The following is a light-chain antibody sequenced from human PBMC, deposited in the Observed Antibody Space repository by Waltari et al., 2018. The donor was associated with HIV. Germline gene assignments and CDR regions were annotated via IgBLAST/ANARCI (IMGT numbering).Light chain of an antibody. CDR1: SPNIGPGYE. Sequence: QSVLTPPPSLSGAPGQRVTISCTGSSPNIGPGYEVHWYQQLPGTAPKLLICGDCNRPSGVPDRFSGSKSGTSASLAITGLQAEDEAVYYCQSYDTSLSGVVFGGGTKLTVL. V-gene: IGLV1-40*01. CDR2: GDC. J-gene: IGLJ3*02. CDR3: QSYDTSLSGVV.